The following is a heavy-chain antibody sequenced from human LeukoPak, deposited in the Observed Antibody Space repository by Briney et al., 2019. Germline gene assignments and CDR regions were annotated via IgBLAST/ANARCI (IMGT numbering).Heavy chain of an antibody. CDR2: INPSGYRA. CDR3: ARLTSTSWYECFDY. CDR1: GYTFTNYN. Sequence: GASVKVSCKACGYTFTNYNMHLVRQAPGQGLEWMGTINPSGYRANFAQKFQGRVTMTSDTSTSTVYMELSSLRSEDTAVYYCARLTSTSWYECFDYWGQGTLVTVSS. V-gene: IGHV1-46*01. J-gene: IGHJ4*02. D-gene: IGHD6-13*01.